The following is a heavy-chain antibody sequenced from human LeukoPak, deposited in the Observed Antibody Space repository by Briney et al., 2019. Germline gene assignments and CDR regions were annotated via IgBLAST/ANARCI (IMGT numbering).Heavy chain of an antibody. D-gene: IGHD1-26*01. V-gene: IGHV1-69*01. CDR2: IIPIFGTA. Sequence: WASVKVSCKASGGTFSSYAISWVRQAPGQGLEWMGGIIPIFGTANYAQKFQGRVTITADESTSTAYMELSSLRSEDTAVYYCARDLGGSYGNWFDPWGQGTMVTVSS. CDR3: ARDLGGSYGNWFDP. CDR1: GGTFSSYA. J-gene: IGHJ5*02.